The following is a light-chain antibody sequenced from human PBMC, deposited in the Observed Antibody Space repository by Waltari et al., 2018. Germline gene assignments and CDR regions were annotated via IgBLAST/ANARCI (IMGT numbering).Light chain of an antibody. V-gene: IGLV3-1*01. Sequence: SYDLIQSPSVSVSPGQTATITCSGDELAKKYVWWYQQKPGQSPVLVIYEDVRRPSEIPQRFSGSNSGNTATLTISGTQPMDEADYYCQAWDSGVTGVFGTGTKVTVL. CDR1: ELAKKY. J-gene: IGLJ1*01. CDR3: QAWDSGVTGV. CDR2: EDV.